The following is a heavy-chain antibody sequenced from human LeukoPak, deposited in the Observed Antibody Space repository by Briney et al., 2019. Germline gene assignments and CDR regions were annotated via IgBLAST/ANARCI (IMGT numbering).Heavy chain of an antibody. D-gene: IGHD1-26*01. V-gene: IGHV4-61*01. CDR3: AGGLSGSYWYYFDY. J-gene: IGHJ4*02. Sequence: PSETLSLTCTVSGGSVSSGCYFWTWIRQPPGKGLEWIGYIHYSGSTNYNPSLRGRVTISVDTSRKQFSLTLNSVTAADTAVYFCAGGLSGSYWYYFDYWGQGTLVAVSS. CDR2: IHYSGST. CDR1: GGSVSSGCYF.